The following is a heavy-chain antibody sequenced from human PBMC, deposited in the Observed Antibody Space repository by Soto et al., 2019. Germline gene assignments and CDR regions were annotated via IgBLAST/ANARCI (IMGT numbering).Heavy chain of an antibody. D-gene: IGHD6-19*01. J-gene: IGHJ4*02. Sequence: QVQMVQSGAEVKKPGSSVKVSCKASGDTLRTYAINWVRQAPGQGLEWMGGIIPVFGTTDYAQKFQGRVTIVADESTTTAYMELRRLTSEDTAVYYCARGGMCVAGLIFWGQGTLVTVSS. CDR1: GDTLRTYA. CDR2: IIPVFGTT. V-gene: IGHV1-69*01. CDR3: ARGGMCVAGLIF.